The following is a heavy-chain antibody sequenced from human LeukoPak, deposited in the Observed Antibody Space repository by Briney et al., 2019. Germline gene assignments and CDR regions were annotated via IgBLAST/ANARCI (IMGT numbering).Heavy chain of an antibody. J-gene: IGHJ5*02. Sequence: SVKVSCKASGGTFSSYAISWVRQAPGQGLEWMGGIIPIFGTANYAQKFQGRVTITADESTSTAYMELSSLRSEDAAVYYCARDRFSALTYDFWSGYYRWFDPWGQGTLVTVSS. D-gene: IGHD3-3*01. V-gene: IGHV1-69*13. CDR2: IIPIFGTA. CDR3: ARDRFSALTYDFWSGYYRWFDP. CDR1: GGTFSSYA.